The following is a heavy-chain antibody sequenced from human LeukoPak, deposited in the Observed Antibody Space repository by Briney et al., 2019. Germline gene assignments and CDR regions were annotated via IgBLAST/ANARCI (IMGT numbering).Heavy chain of an antibody. D-gene: IGHD3-16*01. CDR3: ARDLGGLGQNWFDP. J-gene: IGHJ5*02. Sequence: SVKVSCKASGGTFSSYAISWVRQAPGQGLEWMGGIIPIFGTANYAQKLHGRVTITADESTSTAYMELSSLRSEDTAVYYGARDLGGLGQNWFDPWGQGTLVTVSS. CDR2: IIPIFGTA. CDR1: GGTFSSYA. V-gene: IGHV1-69*13.